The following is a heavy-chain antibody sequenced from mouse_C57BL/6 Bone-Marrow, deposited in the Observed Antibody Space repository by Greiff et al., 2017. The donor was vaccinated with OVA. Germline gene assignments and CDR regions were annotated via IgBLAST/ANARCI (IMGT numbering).Heavy chain of an antibody. V-gene: IGHV1-15*01. CDR1: GYTFTDYE. J-gene: IGHJ4*01. CDR2: IDPETGGT. D-gene: IGHD1-1*01. Sequence: VQLQQSGAELVRPGASVTLSCKASGYTFTDYEMHWVKQTPVHGLEWIGAIDPETGGTAYNQKFKGKAILTADKSSSTAYMELRSLTSEDSAVYYCTPYYYGSSSYAMDYWGQGTSVTVSS. CDR3: TPYYYGSSSYAMDY.